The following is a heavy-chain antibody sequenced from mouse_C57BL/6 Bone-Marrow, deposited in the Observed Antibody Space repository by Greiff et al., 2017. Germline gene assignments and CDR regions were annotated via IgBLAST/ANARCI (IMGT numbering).Heavy chain of an antibody. CDR3: ARDRDGYYYFDY. CDR2: INYDGSST. V-gene: IGHV5-16*01. D-gene: IGHD2-3*01. Sequence: DVHLVESEGGLVQPGSSMKLSCTASGFTFSDYYMAWVRQVPEKGLEWVANINYDGSSTYYLDSLKSRFIISRDNAKNILYLQMSSLKSEDTATYYCARDRDGYYYFDYWGQGTTLTVSS. J-gene: IGHJ2*01. CDR1: GFTFSDYY.